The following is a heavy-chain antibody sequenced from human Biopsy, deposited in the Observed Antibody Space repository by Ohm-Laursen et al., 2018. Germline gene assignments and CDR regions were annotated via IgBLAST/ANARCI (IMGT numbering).Heavy chain of an antibody. V-gene: IGHV4-39*01. CDR2: ISYRGST. Sequence: SDTLSLTCTVSGGSISNNNYYWGWIRQPPGKELEWIGSISYRGSTHYKPSLKSRVNISVDTSKNQFSLKLNSVTAADTAVYYCARDYDTSGYYYVSWGQGTLVTVSS. CDR3: ARDYDTSGYYYVS. CDR1: GGSISNNNYY. D-gene: IGHD3-22*01. J-gene: IGHJ5*02.